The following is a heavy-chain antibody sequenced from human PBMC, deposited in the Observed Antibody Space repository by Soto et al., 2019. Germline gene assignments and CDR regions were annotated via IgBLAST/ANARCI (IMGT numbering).Heavy chain of an antibody. CDR3: ATGGYSSSLPHFDY. J-gene: IGHJ4*01. V-gene: IGHV1-24*01. D-gene: IGHD6-6*01. CDR2: FDPEDGET. Sequence: ASVKVSCKVSGYTLTELSMHWVRQAPGKGLEWMGGFDPEDGETIYAQKFQGRVTMTEDTSTDTAYMELSSLRSEDTAVYYCATGGYSSSLPHFDYWGHGTLVTMSS. CDR1: GYTLTELS.